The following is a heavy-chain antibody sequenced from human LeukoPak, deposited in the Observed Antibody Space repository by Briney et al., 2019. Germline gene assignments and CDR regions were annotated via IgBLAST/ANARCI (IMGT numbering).Heavy chain of an antibody. CDR1: GGTFSSYA. D-gene: IGHD2-2*01. CDR3: ATEGKNCSSTSCYFGY. Sequence: SVKVSCKASGGTFSSYAISWVRQAPGQGLEWMGGIIPIFGTANYAQKFQGRVTITTDESTSTAYMELSSLRYEDTAVYYCATEGKNCSSTSCYFGYWGQGTLVTVSS. J-gene: IGHJ4*02. V-gene: IGHV1-69*05. CDR2: IIPIFGTA.